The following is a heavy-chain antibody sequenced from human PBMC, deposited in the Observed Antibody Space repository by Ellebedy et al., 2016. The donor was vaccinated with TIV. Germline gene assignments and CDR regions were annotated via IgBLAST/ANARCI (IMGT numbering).Heavy chain of an antibody. CDR3: ARSRGGHYDFWSGYSPAAFDI. CDR1: GGSFSGYY. D-gene: IGHD3-3*01. Sequence: MPSETLSLTCAVYGGSFSGYYWSWIRQPPGKGLEWIGEINHSGSTNYNPSLKSRVTISVDTSKNQFSLKLSSVTAADTAVYYCARSRGGHYDFWSGYSPAAFDIWGQGTMVTVSS. CDR2: INHSGST. J-gene: IGHJ3*02. V-gene: IGHV4-34*01.